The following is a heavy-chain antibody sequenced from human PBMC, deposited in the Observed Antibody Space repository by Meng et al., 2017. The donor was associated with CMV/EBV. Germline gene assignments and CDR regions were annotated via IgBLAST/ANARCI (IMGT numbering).Heavy chain of an antibody. V-gene: IGHV4-59*01. CDR1: GGSISSYY. J-gene: IGHJ4*02. D-gene: IGHD5-18*01. CDR3: ARVQDTASIDY. CDR2: IYYSGST. Sequence: ESLKISRTVSGGSISSYYWSWIRQPPGKGLEWIGYIYYSGSTNYNPSLKSRVTISVDTSKNQFSLKLSSVTAADTAVYYCARVQDTASIDYWGQGTLVTVSS.